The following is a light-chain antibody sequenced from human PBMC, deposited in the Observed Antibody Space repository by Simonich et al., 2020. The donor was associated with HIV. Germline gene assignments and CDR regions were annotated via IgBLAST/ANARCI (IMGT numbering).Light chain of an antibody. CDR1: QSLRHSDGRTY. Sequence: EIVMTQTPLFLSVTPGQPASISCKSSQSLRHSDGRTYLYWYLQKSGQSPQLLIYEVSHRFSGVPDRFSGSGSGTDFTLRISRVEAEDVGVYYCMQSIQLLYTFGQGTKLEIK. J-gene: IGKJ2*01. V-gene: IGKV2D-29*02. CDR3: MQSIQLLYT. CDR2: EVS.